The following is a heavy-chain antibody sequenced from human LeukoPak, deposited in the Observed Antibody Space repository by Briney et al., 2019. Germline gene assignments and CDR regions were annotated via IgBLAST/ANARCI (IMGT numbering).Heavy chain of an antibody. Sequence: GGSLRLSCAASGFTVSSNYMSWVRQAPGKGLEWVSVIYSGGSTYYADSVKGRFTISRDNSKNTLYLQMNSLRAEDTAVYYCARDGNIAAPAESYYYYYYYMDVWGKGTTVTVSS. CDR1: GFTVSSNY. CDR3: ARDGNIAAPAESYYYYYYYMDV. CDR2: IYSGGST. J-gene: IGHJ6*03. D-gene: IGHD6-6*01. V-gene: IGHV3-53*05.